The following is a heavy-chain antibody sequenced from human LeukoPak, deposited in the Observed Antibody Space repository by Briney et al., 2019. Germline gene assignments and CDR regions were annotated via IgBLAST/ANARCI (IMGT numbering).Heavy chain of an antibody. CDR1: GGSISSYY. Sequence: SETLSLTCTVSGGSISSYYWSWIRQPPGKGLEWIGYIYYSGSTNYNPSLKSRVTISVDTSKNQFSLKLSSVTAADTAVYYCARLGAKGYGDPDAFDIWGQGTMVTVSS. CDR2: IYYSGST. CDR3: ARLGAKGYGDPDAFDI. V-gene: IGHV4-59*08. J-gene: IGHJ3*02. D-gene: IGHD4-17*01.